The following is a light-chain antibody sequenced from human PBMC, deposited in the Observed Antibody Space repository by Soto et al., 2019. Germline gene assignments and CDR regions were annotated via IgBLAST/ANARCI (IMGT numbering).Light chain of an antibody. CDR1: QSIGSDS. Sequence: EIVLTQSPGTLSLSPGQRATLPCRASQSIGSDSLAWYQQKPGQAPRLLIYDTSTRATGIPDRFGGSGSGTDFTLTISRLEPEDFAVYSCQQSGSSLWTFGQGTKVEIK. J-gene: IGKJ1*01. CDR3: QQSGSSLWT. CDR2: DTS. V-gene: IGKV3-20*01.